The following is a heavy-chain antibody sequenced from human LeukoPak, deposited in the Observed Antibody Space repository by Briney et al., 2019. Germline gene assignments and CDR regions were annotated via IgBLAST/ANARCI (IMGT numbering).Heavy chain of an antibody. J-gene: IGHJ6*03. D-gene: IGHD1-7*01. CDR3: ARDLGRLELPPYYYYYMDV. CDR2: INPNSGGT. V-gene: IGHV1-2*02. Sequence: ASVKVSCKASGYTFTGYYMHWVRQAPGQGLEWMGWINPNSGGTNYAQKFQGRVTMTRDTSISTAYMELSRLRSDDTAVYYCARDLGRLELPPYYYYYMDVWGKGTTVTVSS. CDR1: GYTFTGYY.